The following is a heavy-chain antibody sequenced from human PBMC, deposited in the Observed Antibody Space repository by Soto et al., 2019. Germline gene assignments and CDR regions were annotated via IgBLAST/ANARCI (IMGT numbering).Heavy chain of an antibody. CDR1: GFILRNYW. CDR2: IKEDGSEK. J-gene: IGHJ5*02. V-gene: IGHV3-7*03. D-gene: IGHD3-10*01. CDR3: ARSRALDP. Sequence: EVQLVESGGGLVQPGGSLRLSCADSGFILRNYWMSWVRQAPGMGLQWVASIKEDGSEKYYVDPVKGRFTISRENAKNSLYLQMNSLRAEDTAVYYCARSRALDPWGQGILVTVSS.